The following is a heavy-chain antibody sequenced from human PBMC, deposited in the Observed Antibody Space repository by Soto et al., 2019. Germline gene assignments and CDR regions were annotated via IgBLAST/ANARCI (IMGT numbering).Heavy chain of an antibody. CDR1: GGSVSSNNDA. V-gene: IGHV6-1*01. CDR3: TNWGMGV. J-gene: IGHJ6*01. CDR2: TYYRSKWYN. Sequence: TLSPTWAISGGSVSSNNDAWKWIRLSPSRGLEWLGRTYYRSKWYNDYAVSVKSRIIITSDTSKNQCSLQLDSVTPEDTAVYYCTNWGMGV.